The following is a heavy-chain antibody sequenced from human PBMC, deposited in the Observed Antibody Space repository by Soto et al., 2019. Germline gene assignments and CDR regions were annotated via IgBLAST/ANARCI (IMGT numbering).Heavy chain of an antibody. D-gene: IGHD6-19*01. J-gene: IGHJ6*02. CDR2: ISYDGSNK. V-gene: IGHV3-30-3*01. CDR1: GFTFSSYA. Sequence: GGSLRLSCAASGFTFSSYAMHWVRQAPGKGLEWVAVISYDGSNKYYADSVKGRFTISRDNSKNTLYLQMNSLRAEDTAVYYCARGPTLPIAVAREPPYYYYGMDVWGQGTTVIVSS. CDR3: ARGPTLPIAVAREPPYYYYGMDV.